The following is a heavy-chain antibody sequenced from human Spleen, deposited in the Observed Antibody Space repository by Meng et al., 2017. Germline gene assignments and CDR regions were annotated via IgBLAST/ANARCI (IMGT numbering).Heavy chain of an antibody. CDR2: IYHSGST. CDR1: GGSFSRYY. CDR3: ARGEGRQQLVRRPRFDP. D-gene: IGHD6-13*01. J-gene: IGHJ5*02. V-gene: IGHV4-34*01. Sequence: SETLSLTCAVYGGSFSRYYWTWIRQPPGQGLEYIGEIYHSGSTVYTPSLKSRVTISVDTSKNQFSLKLSSVTAADTAVYYCARGEGRQQLVRRPRFDPWGQGTQVTVSS.